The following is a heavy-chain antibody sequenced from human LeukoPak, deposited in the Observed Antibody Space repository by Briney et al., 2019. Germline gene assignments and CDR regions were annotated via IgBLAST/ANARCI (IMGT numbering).Heavy chain of an antibody. J-gene: IGHJ3*01. V-gene: IGHV1-18*01. Sequence: GASVKVSCKASGYTFTGYAISWVRQAPGQGLEWMGWVSAYNGATNYAQNFQDRVTMTTDTPTTTAYMELRSLRSDDTAVYYCARDYTSAEWLGFAFDVWGQGTMISVSS. D-gene: IGHD6-19*01. CDR2: VSAYNGAT. CDR1: GYTFTGYA. CDR3: ARDYTSAEWLGFAFDV.